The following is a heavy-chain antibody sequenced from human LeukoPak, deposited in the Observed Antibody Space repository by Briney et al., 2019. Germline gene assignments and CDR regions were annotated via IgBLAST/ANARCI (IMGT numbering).Heavy chain of an antibody. CDR2: ISYDGSNK. V-gene: IGHV3-30-3*01. CDR3: ARDSHPVRGVIPYYFDN. J-gene: IGHJ4*02. CDR1: GFIFSSHA. D-gene: IGHD3-10*01. Sequence: GGSLRLSGAGQGFIFSSHAMYWVRQAPGKGLEWVAVISYDGSNKYYADSVKGRFTISRDNAKNSLYLQVNSLRDEDTAVYYCARDSHPVRGVIPYYFDNWGQGTLVTVSS.